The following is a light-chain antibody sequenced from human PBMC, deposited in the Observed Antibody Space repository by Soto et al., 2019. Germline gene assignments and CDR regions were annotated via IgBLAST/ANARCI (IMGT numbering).Light chain of an antibody. CDR1: QSINTY. CDR2: AAS. CDR3: QQTYRLPRT. V-gene: IGKV1-39*01. J-gene: IGKJ1*01. Sequence: DIQMTQSPSSLSASVGDRVTITCRSSQSINTYLNWYQQKPGEAPKPLIYAASNLQSGVPSRFSGSGSGTDFTLNISSLQPEDFATYYCQQTYRLPRTFGQGTKLDIK.